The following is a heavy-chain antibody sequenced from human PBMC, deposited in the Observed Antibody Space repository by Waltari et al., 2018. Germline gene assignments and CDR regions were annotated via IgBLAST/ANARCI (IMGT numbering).Heavy chain of an antibody. CDR2: IYYSGST. CDR3: ARVLTSYYDSSGYRPFQH. J-gene: IGHJ1*01. D-gene: IGHD3-22*01. Sequence: QVQLQESGPGLVKPSETLSLTCTVSGGSISSYYWSWIRQPPGKGLEWIGYIYYSGSTNYNPSLKSRVTISVDTSKNQFSLKLSSVTAADTAVYYCARVLTSYYDSSGYRPFQHWGQGTLVTVSS. V-gene: IGHV4-59*01. CDR1: GGSISSYY.